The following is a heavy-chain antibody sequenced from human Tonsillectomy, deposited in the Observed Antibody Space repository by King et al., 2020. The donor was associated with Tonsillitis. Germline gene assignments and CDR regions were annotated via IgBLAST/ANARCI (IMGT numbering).Heavy chain of an antibody. J-gene: IGHJ4*02. CDR3: ARGVGGYCSDGSFRLRLDS. CDR2: INHSGST. D-gene: IGHD2-15*01. Sequence: VQLQQWGAGLLKPSETLSLTCAVSSGSFSDYYWTWIRQPPGKGLEWIGEINHSGSTGYNPSLKSRVTVSEDTSKNQFSLNLDAVTAADTAVYYCARGVGGYCSDGSFRLRLDSWGQGALVTVSS. CDR1: SGSFSDYY. V-gene: IGHV4-34*01.